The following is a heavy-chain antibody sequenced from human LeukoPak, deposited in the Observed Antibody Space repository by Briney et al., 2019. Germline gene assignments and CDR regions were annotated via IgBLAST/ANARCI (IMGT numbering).Heavy chain of an antibody. CDR1: GFTVSSNY. Sequence: GGSLRLSCAASGFTVSSNYMSWVRQAPGKGLEWVSVIYSGGSTYYADSVKGRFTISRDNSKNTLYLQMNSLRAEDTAVYYCARGYSSSWSKGIFDYWGQGTLVTVSS. D-gene: IGHD6-13*01. CDR2: IYSGGST. J-gene: IGHJ4*02. V-gene: IGHV3-53*01. CDR3: ARGYSSSWSKGIFDY.